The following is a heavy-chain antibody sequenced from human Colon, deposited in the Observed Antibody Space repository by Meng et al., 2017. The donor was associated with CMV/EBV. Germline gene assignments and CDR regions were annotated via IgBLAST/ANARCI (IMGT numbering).Heavy chain of an antibody. D-gene: IGHD4-11*01. CDR2: ISNDGSNK. Sequence: GESLKISCAASGFIFSNYGMHWVRQAPGKGLEGVAVISNDGSNKYYADSVKGRLTISRDNSKSTLWLQMHSLRPEDTALYYCAREGYSNFDYWGQGTLVTVSS. CDR3: AREGYSNFDY. CDR1: GFIFSNYG. V-gene: IGHV3-30*03. J-gene: IGHJ4*02.